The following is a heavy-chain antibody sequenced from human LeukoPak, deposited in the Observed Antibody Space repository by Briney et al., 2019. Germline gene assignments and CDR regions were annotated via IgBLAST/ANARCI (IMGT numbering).Heavy chain of an antibody. CDR3: ARISKIWFGELVAFDI. J-gene: IGHJ3*02. Sequence: PSETLSLTCAVYGGSFSGYYWSWIRQPPGKGLEWIGEINHSGSANYNPSLKSRVTISVDTSKNQFSLNLSSVTAADTAVYYCARISKIWFGELVAFDIWGQGTMVTVS. CDR1: GGSFSGYY. D-gene: IGHD3-10*01. V-gene: IGHV4-34*01. CDR2: INHSGSA.